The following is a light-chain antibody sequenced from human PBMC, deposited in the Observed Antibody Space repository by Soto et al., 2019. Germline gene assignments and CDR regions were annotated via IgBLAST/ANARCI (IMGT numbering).Light chain of an antibody. CDR1: TSDVGGYNY. Sequence: ALTQPASVSGSPGQSITISCTGTTSDVGGYNYVCWYQQHPGKAPKLMIYEVSSRPSGVSTRFSGSKSGNTASLTISGLQAEDEADYYCSSYTSSSTLYVFGTGTKVTVL. CDR2: EVS. J-gene: IGLJ1*01. V-gene: IGLV2-14*01. CDR3: SSYTSSSTLYV.